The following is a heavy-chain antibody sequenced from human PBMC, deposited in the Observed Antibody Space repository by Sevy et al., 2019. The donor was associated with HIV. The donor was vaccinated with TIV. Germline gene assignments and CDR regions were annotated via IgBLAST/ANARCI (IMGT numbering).Heavy chain of an antibody. J-gene: IGHJ4*02. D-gene: IGHD3-16*02. CDR3: ALFVRWGYDYVWGSYPRAPFDY. V-gene: IGHV1-24*01. Sequence: GSVKVSCKVSGYTLTELSMHWVRQAPGKGLEWMGGFDPEDGETIYAQKFQGRVTMTEDTSTDTAYMELSSFGVEDTAVYYCALFVRWGYDYVWGSYPRAPFDYWGQGTLVTISS. CDR1: GYTLTELS. CDR2: FDPEDGET.